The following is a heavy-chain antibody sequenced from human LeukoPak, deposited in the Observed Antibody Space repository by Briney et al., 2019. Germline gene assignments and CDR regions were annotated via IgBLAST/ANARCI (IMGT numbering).Heavy chain of an antibody. CDR2: IYDGGST. D-gene: IGHD2-2*01. J-gene: IGHJ5*02. V-gene: IGHV4-30-2*01. CDR1: GGAISSGGSS. Sequence: PSQTLSLTCAVSGGAISSGGSSWGWIRQPPGKGLEWIGYIYDGGSTYYNPSLKSRVTISVDRSKNQFSLQLSSVPAADTAVYYCAREGNYCSSPSCHNKYNWFDPWGQGTLVTVSS. CDR3: AREGNYCSSPSCHNKYNWFDP.